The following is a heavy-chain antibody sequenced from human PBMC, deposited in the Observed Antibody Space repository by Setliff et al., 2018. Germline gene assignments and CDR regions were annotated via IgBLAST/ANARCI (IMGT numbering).Heavy chain of an antibody. J-gene: IGHJ5*02. D-gene: IGHD3-16*01. CDR1: GYSFTDYY. CDR2: INPKSGGT. Sequence: ASVKVSCKASGYSFTDYYMHWVRQVPGRGLEWMGWINPKSGGTRYAQKFQGRVTMTRDTSISTAYMELSSLRSDDTAVYYCTRDGISWLMWFDPWGQGTLVTVSS. V-gene: IGHV1-2*02. CDR3: TRDGISWLMWFDP.